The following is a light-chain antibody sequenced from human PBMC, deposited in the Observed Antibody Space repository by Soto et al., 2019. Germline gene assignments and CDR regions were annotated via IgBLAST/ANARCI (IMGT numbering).Light chain of an antibody. V-gene: IGKV1-5*01. J-gene: IGKJ1*01. Sequence: DIQMTQSPSTLSASVGDRVTITCRASQSISSWLAWYQQKPGKAPKLLIYDASSLESGFPSRFSGSGSGTEFTRTISSLQPDDFATYYCQQYNSYLWPFGQGTKVAIK. CDR3: QQYNSYLWP. CDR2: DAS. CDR1: QSISSW.